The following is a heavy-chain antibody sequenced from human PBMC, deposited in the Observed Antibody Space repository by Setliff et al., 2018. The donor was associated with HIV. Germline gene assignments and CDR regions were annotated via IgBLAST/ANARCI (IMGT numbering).Heavy chain of an antibody. CDR1: RHSIPNTYYY. V-gene: IGHV4-39*01. D-gene: IGHD2-21*02. Sequence: ASETLSLTCTVFRHSIPNTYYYWGWIRQSPGKGLEWIGSFYYNGATHRNPSLKSRVSISVESAENRFSLELTSVTAADTAVYYCAKGDFTAMVMYLDFWGPGIPVTVSS. CDR2: FYYNGAT. J-gene: IGHJ4*02. CDR3: AKGDFTAMVMYLDF.